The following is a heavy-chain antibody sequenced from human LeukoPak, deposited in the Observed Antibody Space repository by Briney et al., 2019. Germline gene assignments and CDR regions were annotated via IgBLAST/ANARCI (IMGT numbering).Heavy chain of an antibody. Sequence: PGGSLRLSCAASEFTFSSYAMSWVRQAPGKGLEWVSAISGSGGSTYYADSVKGRFTISRDNSKNTLYLQMNSLRAEDTAVYYCAKYGYYYDSSGYPDYWGQGTLVTVSS. V-gene: IGHV3-23*01. J-gene: IGHJ4*02. CDR3: AKYGYYYDSSGYPDY. CDR1: EFTFSSYA. CDR2: ISGSGGST. D-gene: IGHD3-22*01.